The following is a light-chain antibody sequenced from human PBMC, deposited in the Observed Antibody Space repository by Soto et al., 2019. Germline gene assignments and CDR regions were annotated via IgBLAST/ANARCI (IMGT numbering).Light chain of an antibody. CDR3: QQRSNWPLT. CDR1: QSISRY. V-gene: IGKV3-11*01. CDR2: GAS. Sequence: IVLTQSPGTLSFSPGERTTLSCRASQSISRYLAWYQQKPGQGPRLLIYGASSRATGTPDRFSGSGSGTDFTLTISSLEPEDFAVYYCQQRSNWPLTFGEGPRWIS. J-gene: IGKJ4*01.